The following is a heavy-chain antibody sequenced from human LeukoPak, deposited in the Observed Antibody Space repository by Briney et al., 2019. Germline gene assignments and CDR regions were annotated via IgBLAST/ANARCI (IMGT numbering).Heavy chain of an antibody. CDR2: INWNGGST. CDR1: GFTFDDYG. CDR3: ARVRAVAGTGEFDY. D-gene: IGHD6-19*01. Sequence: GGSLRLSCAASGFTFDDYGMSWVRQAPGKGLEWVSGINWNGGSTGYADSVKGRFTISRDNAKNSLYLQMNSLRAEDTALYHCARVRAVAGTGEFDYWGQGTLVTVSS. J-gene: IGHJ4*02. V-gene: IGHV3-20*01.